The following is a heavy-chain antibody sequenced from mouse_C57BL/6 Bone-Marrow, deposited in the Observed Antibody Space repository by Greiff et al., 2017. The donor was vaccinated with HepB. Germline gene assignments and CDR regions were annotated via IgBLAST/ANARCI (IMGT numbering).Heavy chain of an antibody. CDR3: ARDVRLAYYAMDY. CDR2: IGPGSGST. V-gene: IGHV1-77*01. J-gene: IGHJ4*01. Sequence: VQLQQSGAELVKPGASVKISCKASGYTFTDYYINWVKQRPGQGLEWIGKIGPGSGSTYYNEKFKGKATLTADKSSSTAYMQLSSLTSEDSAVYFGARDVRLAYYAMDYWGQGTSVTVSS. CDR1: GYTFTDYY. D-gene: IGHD3-2*02.